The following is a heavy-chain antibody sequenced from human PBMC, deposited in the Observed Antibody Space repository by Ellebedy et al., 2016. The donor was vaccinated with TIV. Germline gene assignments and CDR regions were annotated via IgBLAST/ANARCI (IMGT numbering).Heavy chain of an antibody. Sequence: PGGSLRLSCAASGFTFSDFAMHWVRQAPGKGLEWLSVISGGADNTYNADSVQGRFTITRDNSKKTLFLQMNRLRVDDTAVYYCAKGPSSGFNYDRVGFQYWGQGTLVTVSS. CDR2: ISGGADNT. D-gene: IGHD3-22*01. J-gene: IGHJ4*02. CDR3: AKGPSSGFNYDRVGFQY. V-gene: IGHV3-23*01. CDR1: GFTFSDFA.